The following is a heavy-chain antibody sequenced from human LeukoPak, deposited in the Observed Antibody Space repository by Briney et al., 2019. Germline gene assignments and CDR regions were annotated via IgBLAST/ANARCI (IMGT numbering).Heavy chain of an antibody. CDR1: GYTFTSYD. V-gene: IGHV1-8*01. J-gene: IGHJ5*02. CDR3: ARGPGSGWNDVWFDP. Sequence: ASVKVSCKASGYTFTSYDINWLRQATGQGLEWMGWMNPNSGNTGYAQKFQGLVTMTRNTSISTAYMELGSLRSEDTAVYYCARGPGSGWNDVWFDPWGQGTLVTVSS. D-gene: IGHD1-1*01. CDR2: MNPNSGNT.